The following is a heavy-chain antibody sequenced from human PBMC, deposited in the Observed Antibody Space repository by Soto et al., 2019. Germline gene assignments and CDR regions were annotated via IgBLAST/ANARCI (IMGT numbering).Heavy chain of an antibody. J-gene: IGHJ4*02. Sequence: QVQLVQSGAEVKKPGTSVKVSCKASGDTFTAYYIHWVRQAPGQGLEWMGTVNPSGGHTTYAQHFLGRMTMTRDTSNSTLYMELTSLTSEDTAVYYCARGGHVVVVTAALDFWGQGTLVTVSS. V-gene: IGHV1-46*01. CDR1: GDTFTAYY. CDR3: ARGGHVVVVTAALDF. D-gene: IGHD2-21*02. CDR2: VNPSGGHT.